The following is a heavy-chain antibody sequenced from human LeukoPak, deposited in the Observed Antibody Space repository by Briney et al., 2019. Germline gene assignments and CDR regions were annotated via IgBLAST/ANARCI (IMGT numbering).Heavy chain of an antibody. Sequence: PSETLFLTCVVSGDSITSINWWNWVRQPPGKGLEWIGEVHHSGSTNYNASLKSRVTIPVDKSKNQFSLKLTSVTAADTAVYYCARGVAFDIWGQGTLVTVSA. CDR1: GDSITSINW. CDR2: VHHSGST. V-gene: IGHV4-4*02. CDR3: ARGVAFDI. D-gene: IGHD3-3*01. J-gene: IGHJ3*02.